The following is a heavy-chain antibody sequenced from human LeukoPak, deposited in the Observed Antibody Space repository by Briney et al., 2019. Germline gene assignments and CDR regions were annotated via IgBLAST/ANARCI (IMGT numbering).Heavy chain of an antibody. CDR1: GFTFSSYA. CDR3: AKDKYCSSTSCYGNWFDP. J-gene: IGHJ5*02. CDR2: ISGGGAST. Sequence: GGSLRLSCAASGFTFSSYAMSWVRQPPGKGLGGVPVISGGGASTYSADSGKGRFTISRDNSKNTLYLQMNSLRAEDTAVYYCAKDKYCSSTSCYGNWFDPWGQGTLVTVSS. D-gene: IGHD2-2*01. V-gene: IGHV3-23*01.